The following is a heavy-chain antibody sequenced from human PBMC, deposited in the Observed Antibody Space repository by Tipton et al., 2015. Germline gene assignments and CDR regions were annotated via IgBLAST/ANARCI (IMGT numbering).Heavy chain of an antibody. CDR2: LNPGGGRT. D-gene: IGHD6-6*01. V-gene: IGHV1-46*01. CDR1: GYPFTNYF. CDR3: ARGTLEMGGIAALHGGSLGY. J-gene: IGHJ4*02. Sequence: QSGAEVKKPGASMNVSCKASGYPFTNYFIHWVRKAPGQGLEWMGTLNPGGGRTSYAQMFQGRVTMTRDTSRSTVYMELTSLRSEDTAVYYCARGTLEMGGIAALHGGSLGYWGQGTLVTVSS.